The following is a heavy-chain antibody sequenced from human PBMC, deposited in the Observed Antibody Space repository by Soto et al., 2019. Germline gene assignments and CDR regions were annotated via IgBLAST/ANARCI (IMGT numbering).Heavy chain of an antibody. Sequence: LSLTCTVSGGSISSGGYYWSWIRQHPGKGLEWIGYIYYSGSTYYNPSLKSRVTISVDTSKSQFSLKLSSVTAADTAVYYCARVVWNYYFDYWGQGTLVTVSS. J-gene: IGHJ4*02. CDR3: ARVVWNYYFDY. V-gene: IGHV4-31*03. CDR1: GGSISSGGYY. CDR2: IYYSGST. D-gene: IGHD1-7*01.